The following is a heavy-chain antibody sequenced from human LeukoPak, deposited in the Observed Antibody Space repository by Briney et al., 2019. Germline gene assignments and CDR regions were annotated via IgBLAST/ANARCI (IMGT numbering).Heavy chain of an antibody. J-gene: IGHJ4*02. Sequence: GASVKVSCKASGYTFTSYGINWVRQAPGQGLEWMGCISVYNGNTLYAQRLQGRVTMTTDTSTSTAYMDLRSLRSDDTAVYYCARALDTPTNDYWGQGTLVTVSP. D-gene: IGHD5-18*01. V-gene: IGHV1-18*01. CDR2: ISVYNGNT. CDR1: GYTFTSYG. CDR3: ARALDTPTNDY.